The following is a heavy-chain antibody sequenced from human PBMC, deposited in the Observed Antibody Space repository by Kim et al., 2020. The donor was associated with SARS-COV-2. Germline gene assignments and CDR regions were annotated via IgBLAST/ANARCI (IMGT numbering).Heavy chain of an antibody. Sequence: SETLSLTCTVSGGSISSSSYYWGWIRQPPGKGLEWIGSIYYSGSTYYNPSLKSRVTISVDTSKNQFSLKLSSVTAADTAVYYCARPRIQDYGVGGWFDPWGQGTLVTVSS. CDR3: ARPRIQDYGVGGWFDP. J-gene: IGHJ5*02. CDR2: IYYSGST. D-gene: IGHD4-17*01. CDR1: GGSISSSSYY. V-gene: IGHV4-39*01.